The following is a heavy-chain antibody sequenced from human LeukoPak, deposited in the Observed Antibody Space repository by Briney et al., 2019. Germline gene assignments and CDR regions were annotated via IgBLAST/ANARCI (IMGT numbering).Heavy chain of an antibody. CDR1: GFTFSSFS. Sequence: GGSLRLSCAASGFTFSSFSMNWVRQAPGKGLEWVSYISRSRSTIYYADSVKGRFTISRDNAKNSLYLQMNSLRDEDTAVYYCARENWAYGSNPFDYWGQGTLVTVPS. D-gene: IGHD4-23*01. V-gene: IGHV3-48*02. CDR3: ARENWAYGSNPFDY. J-gene: IGHJ4*02. CDR2: ISRSRSTI.